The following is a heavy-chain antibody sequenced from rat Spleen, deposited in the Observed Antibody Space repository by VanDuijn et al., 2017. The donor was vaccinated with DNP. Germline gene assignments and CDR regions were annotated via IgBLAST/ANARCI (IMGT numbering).Heavy chain of an antibody. CDR3: ARPTYPGIAFFDY. D-gene: IGHD1-4*01. CDR2: ISYDGSST. Sequence: EVQLVESDGGLVQPGRSLKLSCAASGFTFSDYYMAWVRQAPTKGLEWVATISYDGSSTYYRDSVKGRFTISRDNAKSTLYLQMDSLRSEDTATYYCARPTYPGIAFFDYWGQGVMVTVSS. CDR1: GFTFSDYY. J-gene: IGHJ2*01. V-gene: IGHV5-29*01.